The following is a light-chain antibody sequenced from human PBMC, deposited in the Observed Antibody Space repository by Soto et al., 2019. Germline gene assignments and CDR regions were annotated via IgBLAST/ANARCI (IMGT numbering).Light chain of an antibody. CDR1: QSISSTY. V-gene: IGKV3-20*01. J-gene: IGKJ5*01. Sequence: EIVLTQSPGTLSLSPGERATLSCRASQSISSTYLAWYQQKPGQAPRLLIYDASSRATGIPDRFSGSGSETDFALSISRLEPEDFAVDYCRRYGGTPITFGQGTRLEI. CDR3: RRYGGTPIT. CDR2: DAS.